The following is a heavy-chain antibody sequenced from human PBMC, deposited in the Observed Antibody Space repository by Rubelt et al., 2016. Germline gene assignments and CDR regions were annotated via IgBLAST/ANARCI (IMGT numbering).Heavy chain of an antibody. V-gene: IGHV3-74*01. CDR3: ARSMSTVTENPLFDY. CDR2: INSDGSNT. Sequence: GGSLRLPCVASGFTFSSYWMHWVRQAPGKGLVWVSRINSDGSNTNYADSVKGRFTISRDNAKNTLYLQMNTLRAEDTAVYYCARSMSTVTENPLFDYWGQGTLVTVSS. CDR1: GFTFSSYW. J-gene: IGHJ4*02. D-gene: IGHD4-17*01.